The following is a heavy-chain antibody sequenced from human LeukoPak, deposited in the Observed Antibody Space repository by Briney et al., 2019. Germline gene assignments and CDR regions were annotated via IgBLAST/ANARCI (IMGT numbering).Heavy chain of an antibody. Sequence: ASVTVSCKASGYTFTGYYMHWVRQAPGQGLEWMGWISAYNGNTNYAQNLQGRVTMTTDTSTSTAYMELRSLRSDDTAVYYCARTEYGSGSYWQDDGEMATFDYWGQGTLVTVSS. V-gene: IGHV1-18*04. CDR1: GYTFTGYY. D-gene: IGHD3-10*01. CDR2: ISAYNGNT. CDR3: ARTEYGSGSYWQDDGEMATFDY. J-gene: IGHJ4*02.